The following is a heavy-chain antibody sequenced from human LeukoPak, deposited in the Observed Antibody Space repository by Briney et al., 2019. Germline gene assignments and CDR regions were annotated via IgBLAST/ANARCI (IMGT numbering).Heavy chain of an antibody. CDR2: ISSSSSYI. Sequence: GGSLRLSCAASGFTFSSYSMNWVRQAPGKGLEWVSSISSSSSYIYYADSVKGRFTISRDNAKNSLYLQMDSLRAEDTAVYYCARSKYDSSGYLDPTLDYWGQGTLVTVSS. D-gene: IGHD3-22*01. V-gene: IGHV3-21*01. CDR3: ARSKYDSSGYLDPTLDY. J-gene: IGHJ4*02. CDR1: GFTFSSYS.